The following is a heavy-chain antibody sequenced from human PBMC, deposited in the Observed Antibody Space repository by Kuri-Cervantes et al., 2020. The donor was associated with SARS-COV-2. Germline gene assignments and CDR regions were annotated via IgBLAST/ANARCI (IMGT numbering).Heavy chain of an antibody. CDR2: IGTAGDT. CDR1: GFTFSSYD. Sequence: GGSLRLSCAACGFTFSSYDMHWVRQATGKGLEWVSAIGTAGDTYYPGSVKCQFTISRENAKNSLYLQMNSLRAEDTAVYYCARESPVPHGGTLDYWGQGTLVTVSS. V-gene: IGHV3-13*03. D-gene: IGHD2-15*01. CDR3: ARESPVPHGGTLDY. J-gene: IGHJ4*02.